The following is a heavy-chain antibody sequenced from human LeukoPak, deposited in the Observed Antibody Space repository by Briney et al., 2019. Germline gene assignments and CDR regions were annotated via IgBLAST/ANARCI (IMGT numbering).Heavy chain of an antibody. Sequence: GGSLRLSCGASGFIFGGYWMSWVRQAPGRGLEWVANINPDGSIKYYVDSIKGRFTISRDNAKNSLYLQMNSLRAEDTAVYYCASGFLQWLYWGQGTLVTVSS. D-gene: IGHD3-3*01. CDR2: INPDGSIK. V-gene: IGHV3-7*01. CDR3: ASGFLQWLY. CDR1: GFIFGGYW. J-gene: IGHJ4*02.